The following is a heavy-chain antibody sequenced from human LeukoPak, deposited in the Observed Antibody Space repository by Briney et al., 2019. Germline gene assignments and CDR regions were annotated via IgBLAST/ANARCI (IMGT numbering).Heavy chain of an antibody. V-gene: IGHV1-2*02. D-gene: IGHD6-13*01. Sequence: ASVKVSCKASGYTFTGYYMHWVRQAPGQGLEWMGWINPNSGGTNYAQKFQGRVTMTRDTSISTAYMELSRLRSDDTAVYYCARERIAAAGLRGRDYYGMDVWGQGTTVTVSS. J-gene: IGHJ6*02. CDR2: INPNSGGT. CDR1: GYTFTGYY. CDR3: ARERIAAAGLRGRDYYGMDV.